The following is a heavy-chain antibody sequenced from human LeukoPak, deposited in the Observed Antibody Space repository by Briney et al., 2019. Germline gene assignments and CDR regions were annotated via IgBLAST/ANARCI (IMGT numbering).Heavy chain of an antibody. V-gene: IGHV4-34*01. CDR2: INPRGST. Sequence: SETLSLSCGVYGGSFSGYYWSWIRQPPGKGLEWIEEINPRGSTNYNPSLKSRVTLSADTSKNQFSLTLNSVTAADTAVYYCARRRLGYYFDYWGQGTLVTVSS. CDR3: ARRRLGYYFDY. J-gene: IGHJ4*02. CDR1: GGSFSGYY. D-gene: IGHD5-24*01.